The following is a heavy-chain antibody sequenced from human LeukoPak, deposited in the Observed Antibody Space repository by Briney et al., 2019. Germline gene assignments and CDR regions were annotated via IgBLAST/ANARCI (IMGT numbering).Heavy chain of an antibody. D-gene: IGHD1-26*01. Sequence: GGSLRLSCVASGLTFDDYGMSWVRQAPGKGLEWVSGINWNGGTTTYADSVKGRFTISRDNAKKSLYLQMNSLRVEDTAFYYCARNSGANVYTYSFQYWGRGTLVTVSS. CDR3: ARNSGANVYTYSFQY. CDR1: GLTFDDYG. J-gene: IGHJ4*02. V-gene: IGHV3-20*04. CDR2: INWNGGTT.